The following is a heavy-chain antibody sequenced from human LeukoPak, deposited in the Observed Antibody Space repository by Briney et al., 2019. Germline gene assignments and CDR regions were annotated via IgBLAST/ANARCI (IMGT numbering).Heavy chain of an antibody. CDR2: ISGSGGST. D-gene: IGHD3-22*01. J-gene: IGHJ4*02. CDR3: AKAGITMIVVEPTPFDY. CDR1: GFTFSSYA. Sequence: GGSLRLSCAASGFTFSSYAMSWVRQAPGKGLEWVSAISGSGGSTYYADSVKGRFTISRDNSKNTLYLQMNSLRAEDTAVYYCAKAGITMIVVEPTPFDYWGQGTLVTASS. V-gene: IGHV3-23*01.